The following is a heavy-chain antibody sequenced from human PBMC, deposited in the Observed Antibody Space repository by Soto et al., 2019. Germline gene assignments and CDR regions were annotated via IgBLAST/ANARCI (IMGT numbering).Heavy chain of an antibody. Sequence: VQLVESGGGLVQPGGSLRLSCAASGFTFSSYWMNWVRQAPGKGLEWVAHINQDGSEKYYVDSVKGRFTISRDNAKNSLFLQIDSLRAEDTAVYDSARTSRSAPDAWGQGTLVTVSS. CDR2: INQDGSEK. V-gene: IGHV3-7*01. CDR1: GFTFSSYW. D-gene: IGHD6-6*01. J-gene: IGHJ5*02. CDR3: ARTSRSAPDA.